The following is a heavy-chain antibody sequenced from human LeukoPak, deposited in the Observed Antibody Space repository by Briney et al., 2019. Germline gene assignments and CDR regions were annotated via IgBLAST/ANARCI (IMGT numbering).Heavy chain of an antibody. Sequence: GGSLRLSCAASGFTVSSNYMSWVRQAPGKGLEWVSVIYSGGSTYYADSVKGRFTISRDNSKNTLYLQMNSLRAEDTAVYYCASMESRLLAKGDYWGQGTLVTVSS. CDR3: ASMESRLLAKGDY. J-gene: IGHJ4*02. D-gene: IGHD3-22*01. CDR2: IYSGGST. V-gene: IGHV3-66*01. CDR1: GFTVSSNY.